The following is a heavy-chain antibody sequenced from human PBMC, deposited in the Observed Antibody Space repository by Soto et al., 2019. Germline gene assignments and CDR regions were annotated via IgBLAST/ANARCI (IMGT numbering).Heavy chain of an antibody. D-gene: IGHD3-22*01. V-gene: IGHV4-31*02. CDR1: SVSISSGGYY. J-gene: IGHJ4*02. CDR2: IYNSGST. CDR3: ATQPRYDSSGYFVY. Sequence: PSETLSLPCTVSSVSISSGGYYRIWFRVRAGGGLEWIGDIYNSGSTNYNPSLMSRITVSPDSSKKQFSLELRSVTAADTAVYYCATQPRYDSSGYFVYWGPGRLVAVSS.